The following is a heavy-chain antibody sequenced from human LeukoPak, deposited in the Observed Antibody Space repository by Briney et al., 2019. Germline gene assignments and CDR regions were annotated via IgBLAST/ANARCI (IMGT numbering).Heavy chain of an antibody. CDR3: ARVPMDIVVVPAGTYDAFDI. CDR1: GGTFSSYA. CDR2: IIPIFGTA. J-gene: IGHJ3*02. D-gene: IGHD2-2*03. V-gene: IGHV1-69*13. Sequence: SVKVSCKASGGTFSSYAISWVRQAPGQGLEWMGGIIPIFGTANYAQKFQGRVTITADESTSTAYMELSSLRSEDTAVYYCARVPMDIVVVPAGTYDAFDIWGQGTMITVSS.